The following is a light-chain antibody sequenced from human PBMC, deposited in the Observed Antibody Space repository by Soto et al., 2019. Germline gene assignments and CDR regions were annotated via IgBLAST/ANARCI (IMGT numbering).Light chain of an antibody. J-gene: IGLJ2*01. Sequence: QSVLTQPASVSGSPGQSITISCTGTDSDVGGYNYVSWYQHHPGNAPKVMIYDVSNRPSGVSNRFSGSKSGITASLIISGLQAEDEADYYCSSYTINGVGVFGGGTKVTVL. CDR2: DVS. CDR3: SSYTINGVGV. CDR1: DSDVGGYNY. V-gene: IGLV2-14*03.